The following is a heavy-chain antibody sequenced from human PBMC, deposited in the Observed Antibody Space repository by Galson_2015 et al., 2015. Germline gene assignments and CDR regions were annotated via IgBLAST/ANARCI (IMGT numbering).Heavy chain of an antibody. CDR3: AAGVTPLPYHDFMGGDYEKNYYYYMAV. V-gene: IGHV1-58*01. Sequence: SVKVSCKASGFTFSTSAVQLVRQGRGQRLEWIGWIVVGSGNTNYAKKFQDRVTITRDMSTSTVHMVLSRLRAEDTAVYFCAAGVTPLPYHDFMGGDYEKNYYYYMAVWGKGTTVTVSS. J-gene: IGHJ6*03. CDR2: IVVGSGNT. CDR1: GFTFSTSA. D-gene: IGHD3-3*01.